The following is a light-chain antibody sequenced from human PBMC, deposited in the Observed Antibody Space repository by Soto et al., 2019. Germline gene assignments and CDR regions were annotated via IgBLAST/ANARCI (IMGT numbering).Light chain of an antibody. Sequence: QSALTQPASVSGSPGQSITISCTGTSSDVGSYNLVSWYQQHPGKAPKLMIYEGSKRPSGVSNRFSGSKSGNTASLTISGLQAEDEADYYCCSYAGSSTSWAFGTGTKVTVL. J-gene: IGLJ1*01. CDR1: SSDVGSYNL. CDR3: CSYAGSSTSWA. CDR2: EGS. V-gene: IGLV2-23*01.